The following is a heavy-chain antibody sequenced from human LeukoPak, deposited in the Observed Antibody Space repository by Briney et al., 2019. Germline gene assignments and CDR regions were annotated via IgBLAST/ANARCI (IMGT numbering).Heavy chain of an antibody. CDR1: GGSISSYY. CDR2: IYTSGST. CDR3: AGSLHWFALDY. D-gene: IGHD3-10*01. V-gene: IGHV4-4*07. Sequence: PSETLSLTCTVSGGSISSYYWSWIRQPAGKGLEWIGRIYTSGSTNYNPSLKSRVTMSVDTSKNQFSLKLSSVTAADTAMYYCAGSLHWFALDYWGQGTLVTVSS. J-gene: IGHJ4*02.